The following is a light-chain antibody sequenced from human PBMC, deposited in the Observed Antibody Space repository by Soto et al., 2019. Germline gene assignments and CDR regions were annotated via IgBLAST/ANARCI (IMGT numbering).Light chain of an antibody. CDR1: QSISSW. CDR2: KVS. J-gene: IGKJ4*01. Sequence: DIQMTQSPSTLSASVGDRITITCRASQSISSWLAWYQQKPGKAPKLLIYKVSNLESGVPSRFSGSGSGTEFTLTISSLQPDDFATYSCQQYSNYPLTFGGGTKVEIK. V-gene: IGKV1-5*03. CDR3: QQYSNYPLT.